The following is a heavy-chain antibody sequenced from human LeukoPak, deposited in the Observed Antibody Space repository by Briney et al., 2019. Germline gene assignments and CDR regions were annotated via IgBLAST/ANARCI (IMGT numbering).Heavy chain of an antibody. CDR3: ASLAGDI. V-gene: IGHV3-66*02. CDR1: GFTVSSHY. J-gene: IGHJ3*02. Sequence: PGGSLRLSCAASGFTVSSHYMSWVRQAPGKGLEWVSVIHSGGSTYHADSVKGRFTISRDSFKNTVYLQMNSMRVEDTAVYYCASLAGDIWGQGTMVTVSS. CDR2: IHSGGST. D-gene: IGHD6-19*01.